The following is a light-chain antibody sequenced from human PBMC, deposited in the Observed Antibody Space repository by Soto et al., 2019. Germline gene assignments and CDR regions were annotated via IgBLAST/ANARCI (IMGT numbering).Light chain of an antibody. Sequence: DIQMTQSPSNLSASVGDRVTITCRASQSISSWLAWYQQKPGKAPKVLIYDASSLESGVPSRFSGSGSGTEFTLTISSLQPDDFATYFCQQYSSYSRTFGQGTKVEIK. CDR1: QSISSW. J-gene: IGKJ1*01. CDR3: QQYSSYSRT. CDR2: DAS. V-gene: IGKV1-5*01.